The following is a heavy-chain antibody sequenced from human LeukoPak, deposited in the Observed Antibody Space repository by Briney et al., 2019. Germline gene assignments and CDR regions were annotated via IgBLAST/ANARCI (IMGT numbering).Heavy chain of an antibody. CDR2: IRSSGSPI. CDR3: VRDPDALDY. V-gene: IGHV3-48*02. J-gene: IGHJ4*02. CDR1: GFTFSGYS. Sequence: GGSLRLSCAASGFTFSGYSMNWVRQAPGKGLEWVSYIRSSGSPIYYADSVKGRFTISRDDAKNSVYLQMNSLRDEDTAVYYCVRDPDALDYWGQGTLVTVSS.